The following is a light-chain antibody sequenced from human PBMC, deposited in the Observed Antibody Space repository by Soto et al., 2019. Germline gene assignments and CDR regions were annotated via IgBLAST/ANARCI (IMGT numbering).Light chain of an antibody. V-gene: IGKV1-12*01. CDR2: AAS. Sequence: DIQMTQSPSSVSASVGDRVTITCRASRNIGNWLAWYQQKPGTVPKLLIYAASSLQSGVPSRFSGSGTGTEFTLTITSLQPEDFGTYYCQQGDSFPITFGQGTRLEIK. CDR1: RNIGNW. J-gene: IGKJ5*01. CDR3: QQGDSFPIT.